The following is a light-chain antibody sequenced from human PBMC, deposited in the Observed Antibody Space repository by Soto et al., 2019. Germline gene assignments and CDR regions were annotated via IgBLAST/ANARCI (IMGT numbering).Light chain of an antibody. Sequence: SPMTQSPSTLSASVGDRVAITCRASQNIGSRLAWYQQKPDEAPKLLIYDASSLESGVPLRFSGSGSGTKFTLTTASLQPDDFATYYCQQYETFSGTFGPGTKVDIK. J-gene: IGKJ1*01. CDR2: DAS. CDR3: QQYETFSGT. CDR1: QNIGSR. V-gene: IGKV1-5*01.